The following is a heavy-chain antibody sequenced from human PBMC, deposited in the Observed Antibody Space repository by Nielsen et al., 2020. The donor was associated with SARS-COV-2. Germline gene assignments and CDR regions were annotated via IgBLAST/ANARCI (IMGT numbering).Heavy chain of an antibody. CDR1: GGSFSGYY. CDR2: IYYSGST. D-gene: IGHD3-22*01. J-gene: IGHJ5*02. V-gene: IGHV4-34*01. CDR3: AREKFYYDTSNRPYNWFDP. Sequence: SETLSLTCAVYGGSFSGYYWSWIRQPPGKGQEWIGTIYYSGSTYYNPSLKSRVTISVDTSKNQFSLRLSSVTAADTAVYYCAREKFYYDTSNRPYNWFDPWGQGTLVTVSS.